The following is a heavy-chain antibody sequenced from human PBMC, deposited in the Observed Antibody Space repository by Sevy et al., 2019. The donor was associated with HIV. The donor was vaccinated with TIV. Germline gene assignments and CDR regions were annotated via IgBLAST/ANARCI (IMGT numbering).Heavy chain of an antibody. V-gene: IGHV4-61*02. CDR2: FYTSGGT. CDR3: ARESGACSSTSCYEGVFDY. Sequence: SETLSLTCTVSGGSISSGNYYWSWSRHPAGKGLEWIGRFYTSGGTNYNPSLKSRVTISVDSSKNQFSLKLSSVTAADTAGYYCARESGACSSTSCYEGVFDYWGQGTLVTVSS. J-gene: IGHJ4*02. D-gene: IGHD2-2*01. CDR1: GGSISSGNYY.